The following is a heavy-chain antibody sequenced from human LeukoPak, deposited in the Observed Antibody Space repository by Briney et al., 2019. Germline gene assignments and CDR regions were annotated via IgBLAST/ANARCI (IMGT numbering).Heavy chain of an antibody. CDR1: GYSISSGYY. CDR2: IYHSGST. CDR3: ASLSSSQGGYFDY. J-gene: IGHJ4*02. D-gene: IGHD6-13*01. V-gene: IGHV4-38-2*02. Sequence: SETLSLTCTVSGYSISSGYYWGWIRQPPGKGLEWIGSIYHSGSTYYNPSLKRRVTISVDTSKNQFSLKLSSVTAADTAVYYCASLSSSQGGYFDYWGQGTLVTVSS.